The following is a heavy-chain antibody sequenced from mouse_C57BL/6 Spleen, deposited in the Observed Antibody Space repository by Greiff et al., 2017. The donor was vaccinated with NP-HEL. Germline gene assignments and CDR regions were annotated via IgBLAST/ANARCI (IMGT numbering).Heavy chain of an antibody. V-gene: IGHV1-54*01. J-gene: IGHJ2*01. Sequence: VQLQQSGAVLVRPGTLVKVSFKASGYAFTNYLIEWVKQRPGQGPAWIGVINLGSGGTNYNEKFKGKATLTADKSSSTAYMQFSSRTSEDSAVYFCAREDYYGSSYDYWGQGTTLTVSS. D-gene: IGHD1-1*01. CDR1: GYAFTNYL. CDR2: INLGSGGT. CDR3: AREDYYGSSYDY.